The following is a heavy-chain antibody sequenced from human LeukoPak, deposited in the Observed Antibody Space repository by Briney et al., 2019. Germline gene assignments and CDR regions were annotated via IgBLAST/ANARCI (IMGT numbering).Heavy chain of an antibody. CDR2: IHYTGKP. Sequence: KASETLSLTFSVSGGSFSGHYWKWMRQPPGKGLEWIGQIHYTGKPDYNPSLKSRITISVDTSKNQVFLQVSSVTAADSAIYYCARFGVDYDMDVWGHGTTVTVFS. V-gene: IGHV4-59*11. CDR3: ARFGVDYDMDV. CDR1: GGSFSGHY. D-gene: IGHD3-16*01. J-gene: IGHJ6*02.